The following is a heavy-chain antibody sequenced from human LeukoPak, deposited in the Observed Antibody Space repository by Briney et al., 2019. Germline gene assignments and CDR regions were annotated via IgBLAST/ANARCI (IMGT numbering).Heavy chain of an antibody. CDR1: GFTFSSYW. J-gene: IGHJ4*02. CDR2: IKQDGSEK. V-gene: IGHV3-7*01. D-gene: IGHD2-15*01. Sequence: GGSLRLSCAASGFTFSSYWMSWVRQAPGKGLEWVANIKQDGSEKYYVDSVKGRFTISRDNAKNSLYLQMNSLRAEDTAVYYCARDLGYCSGSTCYVGYFDYWGPGTQVTVSS. CDR3: ARDLGYCSGSTCYVGYFDY.